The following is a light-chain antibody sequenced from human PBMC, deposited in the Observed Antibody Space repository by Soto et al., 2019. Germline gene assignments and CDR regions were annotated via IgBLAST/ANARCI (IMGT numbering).Light chain of an antibody. Sequence: DIQMTQSPSSLSASVGDRVTITCRASQSISSYLNWYQQKPGKAPKLLIYAASSLQSGVPSRFSGSESGTDFTLTISSLQPEDFATYYCQQSYSTPQATFGQGTKVEIK. V-gene: IGKV1-39*01. J-gene: IGKJ1*01. CDR3: QQSYSTPQAT. CDR1: QSISSY. CDR2: AAS.